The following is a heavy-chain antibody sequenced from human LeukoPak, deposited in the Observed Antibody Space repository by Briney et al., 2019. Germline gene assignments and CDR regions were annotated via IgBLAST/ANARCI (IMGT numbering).Heavy chain of an antibody. Sequence: RPGGSPRLSCAASGFTFDDYGMSWVRQAPGKGLEWVSGINWNGGSTGYADSVKGRFTISRDNAKNSLYLQMNSLRAEDTALYYCASFGSNYDILTGDYWGQGTLVTVSS. CDR1: GFTFDDYG. CDR3: ASFGSNYDILTGDY. CDR2: INWNGGST. D-gene: IGHD3-9*01. V-gene: IGHV3-20*04. J-gene: IGHJ4*02.